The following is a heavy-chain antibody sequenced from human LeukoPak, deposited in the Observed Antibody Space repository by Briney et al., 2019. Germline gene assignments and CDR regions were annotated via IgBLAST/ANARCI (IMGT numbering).Heavy chain of an antibody. CDR3: ATTPSGGYDFWSGYRGAHAFDI. J-gene: IGHJ3*02. Sequence: QTGGSLRLSCAASGFTFSSYAKSWVRQAPGKGLEWVSAISGSGGSTYYADSVKGRFTISRDNSKNTLYLQMNSLRAEDTAVYYCATTPSGGYDFWSGYRGAHAFDIWGQGTMVTVSS. CDR2: ISGSGGST. D-gene: IGHD3-3*01. V-gene: IGHV3-23*01. CDR1: GFTFSSYA.